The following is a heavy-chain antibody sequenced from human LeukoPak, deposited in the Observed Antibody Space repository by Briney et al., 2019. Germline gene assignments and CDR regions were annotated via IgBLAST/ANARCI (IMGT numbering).Heavy chain of an antibody. Sequence: GGSLRLSCAASGFTFSDYYMSWIRQAPGKGLEWVSYISSSGSTMYYADSVKGRFTISRDNAKNSLYLQMNSLRAEDTAVYYCAKDVRRYYDSSGPLDYWGQGTLVTVSS. CDR2: ISSSGSTM. D-gene: IGHD3-22*01. CDR1: GFTFSDYY. CDR3: AKDVRRYYDSSGPLDY. J-gene: IGHJ4*02. V-gene: IGHV3-11*01.